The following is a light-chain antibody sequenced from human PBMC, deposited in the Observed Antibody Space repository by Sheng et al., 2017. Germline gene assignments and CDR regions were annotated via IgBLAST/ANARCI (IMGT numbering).Light chain of an antibody. J-gene: IGLJ2*01. V-gene: IGLV3-21*03. CDR3: QIWDSGGDHPGMV. CDR1: HIGSKS. Sequence: SYQMTQPPSVSVAPGKTASITCGGDHIGSKSVHWYQQKAGQAPLLVLYDDRDRPPGIPERFSGSNSGNTATLTISRVEAGDEADYYCQIWDSGGDHPGMVFGGGTKLTVL. CDR2: DDR.